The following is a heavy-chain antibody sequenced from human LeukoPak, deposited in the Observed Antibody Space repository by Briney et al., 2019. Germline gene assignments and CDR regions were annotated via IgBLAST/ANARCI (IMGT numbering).Heavy chain of an antibody. Sequence: GGSLRLSCAASEFSVGSNYMTWVRQAPGKGLEWVANINEDGREKYYVDSVKGRIFISRDNARHSLYLQMNSPRAEDTAVYYCARGGTSGYSSTRHFWGGNYYFDYWGQGSLVTVSS. D-gene: IGHD2-2*01. CDR1: EFSVGSNY. CDR3: ARGGTSGYSSTRHFWGGNYYFDY. V-gene: IGHV3-7*01. CDR2: INEDGREK. J-gene: IGHJ4*02.